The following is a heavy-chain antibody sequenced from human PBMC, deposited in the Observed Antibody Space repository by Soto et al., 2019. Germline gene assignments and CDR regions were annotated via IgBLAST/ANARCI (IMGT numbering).Heavy chain of an antibody. D-gene: IGHD4-17*01. Sequence: GGSLTLSCAASGLIFSRSGMHGVRQAPGKGLEGVAVISYDGNYKDYADSVKGRFTISRDTSSNTLYLEMNTLRAADTAVYYSTKDIRRGEYGNDWGTGSRVTVS. CDR2: ISYDGNYK. CDR3: TKDIRRGEYGND. J-gene: IGHJ6*03. CDR1: GLIFSRSG. V-gene: IGHV3-30*18.